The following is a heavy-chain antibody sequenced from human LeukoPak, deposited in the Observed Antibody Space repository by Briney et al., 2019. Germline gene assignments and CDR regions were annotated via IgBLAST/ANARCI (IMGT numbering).Heavy chain of an antibody. CDR2: IIPIFGTA. CDR3: ASGTGDRGYYYYYYYMDV. J-gene: IGHJ6*03. CDR1: GGTFSSYA. D-gene: IGHD7-27*01. V-gene: IGHV1-69*13. Sequence: GASVKVSCKASGGTFSSYAISWVRQAPGQGLEWMGGIIPIFGTANYAQKFQGRVTITADESTSTAYMELSSLRSEDTAVYYCASGTGDRGYYYYYYYMDVWGKGTTVTVSS.